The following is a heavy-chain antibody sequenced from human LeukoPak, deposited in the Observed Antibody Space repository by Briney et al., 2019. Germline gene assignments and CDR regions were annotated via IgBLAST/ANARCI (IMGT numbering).Heavy chain of an antibody. CDR2: IIPILGTA. V-gene: IGHV1-69*01. CDR1: GGTFSSYA. CDR3: ARLPLRSIAVGYYGMDV. J-gene: IGHJ6*02. Sequence: ASVKVSCKASGGTFSSYAISWVRQAPGQGLEWMGGIIPILGTANYAQKFQGRVTITADESTSTAYMELSSLRSEDTAVYYCARLPLRSIAVGYYGMDVWGQGTTVTVSS. D-gene: IGHD6-6*01.